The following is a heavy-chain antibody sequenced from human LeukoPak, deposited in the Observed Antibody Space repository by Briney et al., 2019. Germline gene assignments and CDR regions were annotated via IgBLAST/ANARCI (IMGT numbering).Heavy chain of an antibody. J-gene: IGHJ4*02. CDR2: ISSSSSYI. D-gene: IGHD3-16*02. V-gene: IGHV3-21*01. Sequence: GGSLRLSCAASGFTFGSYAMGWVRRAPEKGLEWVSSISSSSSYIYYADSVKGRFTISRDNAKNSLYLQMNSLRAEDTAVYYCARGRDYVWGSYPPDYWGQGTLVTVSS. CDR1: GFTFGSYA. CDR3: ARGRDYVWGSYPPDY.